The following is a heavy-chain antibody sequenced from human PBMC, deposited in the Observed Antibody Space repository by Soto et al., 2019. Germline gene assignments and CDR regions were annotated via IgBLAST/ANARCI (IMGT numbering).Heavy chain of an antibody. J-gene: IGHJ4*02. V-gene: IGHV3-23*01. CDR3: AKADAYYDYIWGSYRQGYFDY. CDR2: ISGSGGST. D-gene: IGHD3-16*02. CDR1: GFTFSSYA. Sequence: GGSLRLSCAASGFTFSSYAMSWVRQAPGKGLEWVSAISGSGGSTYYADSVKGRFTISRDNSKNTLYLQMNSLRAEDTAVYYCAKADAYYDYIWGSYRQGYFDYWGQGTLVTVSS.